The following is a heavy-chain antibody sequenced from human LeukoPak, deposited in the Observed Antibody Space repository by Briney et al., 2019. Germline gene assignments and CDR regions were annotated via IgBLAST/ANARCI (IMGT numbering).Heavy chain of an antibody. V-gene: IGHV4-39*07. D-gene: IGHD3-9*01. CDR1: GASIISRTYY. Sequence: SETLSLTCTVSGASIISRTYYLGWIRQPPGKGLEWIGSIYYSGSTYYNPSLKSRVTISIDTSKNQFSLQLNSVTAADTAVYYCARDGSDILTGYCDHWGQGTLVTVSS. CDR3: ARDGSDILTGYCDH. CDR2: IYYSGST. J-gene: IGHJ4*02.